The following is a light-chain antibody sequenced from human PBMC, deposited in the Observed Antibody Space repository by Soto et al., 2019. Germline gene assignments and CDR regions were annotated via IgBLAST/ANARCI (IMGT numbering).Light chain of an antibody. Sequence: QSALTHRASVSGSTGQSITISCTGTSSDVGGYNYVSWYQQHPGKAPKLMIYDVSNRPSGVSNRFSGSKSGNTASLTISGLQAEDEADYYCSSYTSSSTRVFGTGTKVTVL. CDR2: DVS. J-gene: IGLJ1*01. V-gene: IGLV2-14*01. CDR3: SSYTSSSTRV. CDR1: SSDVGGYNY.